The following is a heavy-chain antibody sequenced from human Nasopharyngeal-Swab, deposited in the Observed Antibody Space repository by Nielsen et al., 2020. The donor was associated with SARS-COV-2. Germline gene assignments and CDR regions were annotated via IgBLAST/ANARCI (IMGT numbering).Heavy chain of an antibody. J-gene: IGHJ4*02. D-gene: IGHD5-12*01. CDR2: IRSKAYGGTT. Sequence: GESLKISCTASGFTFGVYAMSWVRQAPGKGLEWVGFIRSKAYGGTTEYAASVKGRFTISRDDSKSIAYLQMNSLKTEDTAVYYCTRDEVLTVATNYWGQGTLVTVSS. CDR1: GFTFGVYA. V-gene: IGHV3-49*04. CDR3: TRDEVLTVATNY.